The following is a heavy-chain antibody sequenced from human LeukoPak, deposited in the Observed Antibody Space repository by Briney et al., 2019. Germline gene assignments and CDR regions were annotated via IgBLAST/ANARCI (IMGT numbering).Heavy chain of an antibody. CDR2: ISWNSGSI. J-gene: IGHJ4*02. CDR3: SKEMDLSRYCSSTSCHPFDF. V-gene: IGHV3-9*01. CDR1: GFTFDDYA. D-gene: IGHD2-2*01. Sequence: PGGSLRLSCAASGFTFDDYAMHWVRQAPGKGLEWVSGISWNSGSIDYADSVKGRFIISRDNAKNSLYLQMGSLSTEDTAFYYCSKEMDLSRYCSSTSCHPFDFWGQGTLVTVSS.